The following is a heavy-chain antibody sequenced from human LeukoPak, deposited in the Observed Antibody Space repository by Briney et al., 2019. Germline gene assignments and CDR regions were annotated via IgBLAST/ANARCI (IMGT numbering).Heavy chain of an antibody. CDR3: AKAYQLWFVRARVYYFDY. CDR2: ISDSGGST. J-gene: IGHJ4*02. V-gene: IGHV3-23*01. Sequence: TGGSLRLSCAASGFTFSSYAMSWVRQAPGKGLEWVSAISDSGGSTYYADSVKGRFTISRDNSKNTLYLQMNSLRAEDTAVYYCAKAYQLWFVRARVYYFDYWGQGTLVTVSS. D-gene: IGHD5-18*01. CDR1: GFTFSSYA.